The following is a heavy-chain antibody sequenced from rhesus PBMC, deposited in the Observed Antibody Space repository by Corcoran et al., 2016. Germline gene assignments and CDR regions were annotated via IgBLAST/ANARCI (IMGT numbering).Heavy chain of an antibody. CDR3: AKLGWYFDL. V-gene: IGHV5-2*01. Sequence: EVQLVQSGAEVKRPGESLKISCKTSGDSFTSYWLSLVRQMPGKGLEWMGAIDPSDSDTRYSPSFQGQVTISADKSISTTYLQWSSLKASDSATYYCAKLGWYFDLWGPGTPITISS. D-gene: IGHD3-34*01. J-gene: IGHJ2*01. CDR1: GDSFTSYW. CDR2: IDPSDSDT.